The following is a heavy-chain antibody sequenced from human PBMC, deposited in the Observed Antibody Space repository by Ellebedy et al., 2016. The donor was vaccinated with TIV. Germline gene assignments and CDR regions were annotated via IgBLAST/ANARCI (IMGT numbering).Heavy chain of an antibody. J-gene: IGHJ5*02. V-gene: IGHV3-23*01. CDR3: AREARGTGGFDP. CDR2: ISTSGGST. D-gene: IGHD2-8*02. CDR1: GSTFTNYA. Sequence: PGGSLRLSCAASGSTFTNYAMSWVRQAPGKGLEWVSAISTSGGSTYYADSVKGRFTVSRDNPKNTLYLQMNSLRADDTAVYYCAREARGTGGFDPWGQGTLVTVS.